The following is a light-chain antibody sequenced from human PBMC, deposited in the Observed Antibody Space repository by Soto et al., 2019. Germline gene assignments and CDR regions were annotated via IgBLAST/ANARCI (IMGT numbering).Light chain of an antibody. Sequence: QSALTQPASVSGTTGQSITISCTGTSGDIGSYNRVSWYQQHPGKAPKLIIYEVTDRPSGVSNRFSGSKSGNTASLTISGLQAEDEAEYYCSSYTNINTRACVFGTGTKVTLL. J-gene: IGLJ1*01. V-gene: IGLV2-14*01. CDR1: SGDIGSYNR. CDR2: EVT. CDR3: SSYTNINTRACV.